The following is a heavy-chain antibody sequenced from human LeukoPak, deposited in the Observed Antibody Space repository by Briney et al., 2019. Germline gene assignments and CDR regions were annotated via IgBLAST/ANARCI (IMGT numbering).Heavy chain of an antibody. J-gene: IGHJ4*02. V-gene: IGHV3-7*01. Sequence: GGSLRLSCAASGFTFSNYWMSWVRQAPGKGLEWVANINQDSSEKYYVDSVKGRFTISRDNAKNSLYLQLDTLRPEDTAVYYCVQGWRDNWGQGTLVTVSS. CDR2: INQDSSEK. CDR1: GFTFSNYW. D-gene: IGHD2-15*01. CDR3: VQGWRDN.